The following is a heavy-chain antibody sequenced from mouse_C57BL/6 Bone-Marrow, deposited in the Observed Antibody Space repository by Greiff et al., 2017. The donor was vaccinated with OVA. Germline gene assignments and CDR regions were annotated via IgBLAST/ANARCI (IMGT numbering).Heavy chain of an antibody. V-gene: IGHV1-59*01. CDR1: GYTFTSYW. D-gene: IGHD1-1*01. J-gene: IGHJ3*01. Sequence: QVQLQQPGAELVRPGTSVKLSCKASGYTFTSYWMHWVKQRPGQGLEWIGVIDPSDSYTNYNQKFKGKATLTVDTSSSTAYMQLSSLTSEDSAVYYCARWDYGSSPFAYWGQGTLVTVSA. CDR2: IDPSDSYT. CDR3: ARWDYGSSPFAY.